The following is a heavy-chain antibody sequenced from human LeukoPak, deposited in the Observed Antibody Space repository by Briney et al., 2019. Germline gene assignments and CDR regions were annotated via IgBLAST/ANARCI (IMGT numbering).Heavy chain of an antibody. Sequence: SETLSLTCAVDGGSFSGYYWSWIRQPPGKGLEWIGEINHSGSTNYNPSLKSRVTISVDTSKNQFSLKLSSVTAADTAVYYCARHPSPQQSGSYSYDAFDIWGQGTMVTVSS. CDR3: ARHPSPQQSGSYSYDAFDI. D-gene: IGHD1-26*01. CDR1: GGSFSGYY. J-gene: IGHJ3*02. CDR2: INHSGST. V-gene: IGHV4-34*01.